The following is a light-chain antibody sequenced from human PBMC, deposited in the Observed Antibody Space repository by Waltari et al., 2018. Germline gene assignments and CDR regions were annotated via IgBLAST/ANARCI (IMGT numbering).Light chain of an antibody. J-gene: IGKJ2*01. V-gene: IGKV3-20*01. CDR3: QQCGRSLYT. Sequence: EIVLTQSPGTLSLSPGERATLSCRASQSITSNYLAWYQQRPGQAPRLLICDASTRATGIPDRFSGSGSGTDFTLTISRLEPEDFAVYYCQQCGRSLYTFGQGTTLEIK. CDR2: DAS. CDR1: QSITSNY.